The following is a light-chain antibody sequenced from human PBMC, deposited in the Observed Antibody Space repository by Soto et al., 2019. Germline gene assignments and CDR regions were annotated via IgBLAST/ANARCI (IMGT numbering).Light chain of an antibody. CDR2: WAS. V-gene: IGKV4-1*01. CDR1: QSVLYGSDNKNY. J-gene: IGKJ2*01. CDR3: QQYYSPSYT. Sequence: DIVMTQSPDSLAVSLGERATVNCECSQSVLYGSDNKNYLAWYQQKPGQPPTLLIYWASTRESGGPDRFSGSGSGTDVTLTIRGLQAEDVAVYYCQQYYSPSYTFGQGTKVDIK.